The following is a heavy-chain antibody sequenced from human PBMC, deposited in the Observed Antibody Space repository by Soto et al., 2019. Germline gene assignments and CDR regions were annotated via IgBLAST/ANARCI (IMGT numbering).Heavy chain of an antibody. CDR3: ARTGKSSGYWYFDY. CDR2: IYYSGST. J-gene: IGHJ4*02. CDR1: GGSISSGGYY. D-gene: IGHD3-22*01. V-gene: IGHV4-31*03. Sequence: TLSLTCTVSGGSISSGGYYWSWIRQHPGKGLEWIGYIYYSGSTYYNPSLKSRVTISVDTSKNQFSLKLSSVTAADTAVYYCARTGKSSGYWYFDYWGQGTLVTVSS.